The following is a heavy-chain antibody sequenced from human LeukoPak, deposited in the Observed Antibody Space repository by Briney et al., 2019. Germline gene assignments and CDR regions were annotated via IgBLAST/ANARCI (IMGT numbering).Heavy chain of an antibody. J-gene: IGHJ3*02. V-gene: IGHV3-9*01. D-gene: IGHD4-17*01. CDR1: GFTFDDYA. CDR3: AKLSDYGDYAEEGDAFDI. CDR2: ISWNSGSI. Sequence: PGGSLRLSCAASGFTFDDYAMHWVRQAPGQGLEWVSGISWNSGSIGYADSVKGRFTISRDNAKNSLYLQMNSLRAEDTALYYCAKLSDYGDYAEEGDAFDIWGQGTMVTVSS.